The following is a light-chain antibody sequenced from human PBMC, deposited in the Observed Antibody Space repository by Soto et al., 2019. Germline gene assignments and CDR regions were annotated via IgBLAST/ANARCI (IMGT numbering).Light chain of an antibody. CDR1: SGHSSYA. CDR2: LNSDGSH. V-gene: IGLV4-69*01. J-gene: IGLJ2*01. Sequence: QLVLTQSPSASASLGASVKLTCTLSSGHSSYAIAWHQQQPEKGPRYLMKLNSDGSHSKGDGIPDRFSGSSSGAERYFTISSVQSEDEADYYCQTWGTGIQVFGGGTKLTVL. CDR3: QTWGTGIQV.